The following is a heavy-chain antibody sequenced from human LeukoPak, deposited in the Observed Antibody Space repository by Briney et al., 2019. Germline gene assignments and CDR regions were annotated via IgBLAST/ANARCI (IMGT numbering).Heavy chain of an antibody. J-gene: IGHJ4*02. CDR2: IIPIFGTA. CDR1: GGTFSSYA. Sequence: GASVKVSCKASGGTFSSYAISWVRQAPGQGLEWMGGIIPIFGTANYAQKFQGRVTITTDESTSTAYMELSSLRSEDTAVYYCARDLPSGSGSYYNFDYWGQGTLVTVSS. CDR3: ARDLPSGSGSYYNFDY. V-gene: IGHV1-69*05. D-gene: IGHD3-10*01.